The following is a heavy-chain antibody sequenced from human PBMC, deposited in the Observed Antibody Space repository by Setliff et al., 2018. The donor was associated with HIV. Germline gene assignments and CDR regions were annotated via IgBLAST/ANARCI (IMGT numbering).Heavy chain of an antibody. CDR2: IYHSGST. J-gene: IGHJ4*02. CDR1: GYSISNGYY. V-gene: IGHV4-38-2*01. CDR3: AARNSGNPTRHFDY. Sequence: ASETLSLTCALSGYSISNGYYWGWIRQPSGKGLEWIGSIYHSGSTFYNPSLRSRVTISVDTSQDQFSLRLTSVTAADTAVYYCAARNSGNPTRHFDYWGQGTRVTAPQ. D-gene: IGHD3-10*01.